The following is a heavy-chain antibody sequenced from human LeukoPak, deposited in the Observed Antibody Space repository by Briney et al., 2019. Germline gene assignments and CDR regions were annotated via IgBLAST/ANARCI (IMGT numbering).Heavy chain of an antibody. CDR2: VSYSGST. D-gene: IGHD6-19*01. Sequence: PSETLSLTCTVSGGSVDNSAYHWGWIRQPPGKGLEWIGSVSYSGSTYYNASLKSRVTISVDTSTNQLSLELSSVTAADTAVYYCSGSGWFRGPFGYWGQGTLVTVSS. CDR1: GGSVDNSAYH. V-gene: IGHV4-39*07. J-gene: IGHJ4*02. CDR3: SGSGWFRGPFGY.